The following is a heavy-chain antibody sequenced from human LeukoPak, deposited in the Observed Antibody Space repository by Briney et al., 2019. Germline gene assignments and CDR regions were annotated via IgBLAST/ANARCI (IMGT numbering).Heavy chain of an antibody. V-gene: IGHV3-23*01. Sequence: GGSLRLSCAASGFTFSSYAMSWVRQAPGKGLEWVSAISGSGGSTYYADSVKGRFTISRDNSKNTLYLQMNSLRAEDTAVYYCARDSSDIRSLIAHWGQGTLVTASS. J-gene: IGHJ1*01. D-gene: IGHD2-15*01. CDR3: ARDSSDIRSLIAH. CDR2: ISGSGGST. CDR1: GFTFSSYA.